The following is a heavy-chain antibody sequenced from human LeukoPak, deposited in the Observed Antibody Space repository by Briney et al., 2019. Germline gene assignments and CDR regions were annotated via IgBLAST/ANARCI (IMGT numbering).Heavy chain of an antibody. V-gene: IGHV4-39*07. J-gene: IGHJ4*02. CDR3: ARVDCSGGSCYYFDY. CDR1: GGSISSSSYY. Sequence: SETLSLTCTVSGGSISSSSYYWGWIRQPPGKGLEWIGSIYYSGSTYYNPSLKSRVTISVDTSENQFSLRLSSVTAADTAVYYCARVDCSGGSCYYFDYWGQGTRVTVSS. CDR2: IYYSGST. D-gene: IGHD2-15*01.